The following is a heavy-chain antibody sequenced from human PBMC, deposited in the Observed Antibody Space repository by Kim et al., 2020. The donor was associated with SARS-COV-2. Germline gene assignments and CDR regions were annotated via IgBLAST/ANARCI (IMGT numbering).Heavy chain of an antibody. V-gene: IGHV4-59*08. Sequence: SETLSLTCTVSGGSISSYYWNWIRQPPGKGLEWIGYIYYSGNTNYNPSLKSRVTISVHTSKNQFSLRLSSVTAADTAVYYCARLSLNRAPDSWGQGTLVTVSS. J-gene: IGHJ4*02. CDR1: GGSISSYY. CDR3: ARLSLNRAPDS. CDR2: IYYSGNT.